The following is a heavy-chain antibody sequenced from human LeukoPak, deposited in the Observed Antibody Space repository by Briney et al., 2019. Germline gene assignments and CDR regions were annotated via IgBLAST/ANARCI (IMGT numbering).Heavy chain of an antibody. CDR3: AKLEGYSYGLPRFDY. CDR2: ISSSGRTI. D-gene: IGHD5-18*01. CDR1: GFTFSSCE. Sequence: GGSLRLSCAASGFTFSSCEMNWVRQPPGKGLEWVSYISSSGRTIYYADSVKGRFTISRDNSKNTLYLQMNSLRAEDTAVYYCAKLEGYSYGLPRFDYWGQGTLVTVSS. V-gene: IGHV3-48*03. J-gene: IGHJ4*02.